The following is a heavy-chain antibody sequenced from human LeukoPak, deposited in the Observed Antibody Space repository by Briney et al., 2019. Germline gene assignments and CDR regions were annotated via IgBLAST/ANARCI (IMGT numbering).Heavy chain of an antibody. D-gene: IGHD1-26*01. CDR2: IYSGGST. CDR1: GFTVNSNY. V-gene: IGHV3-53*01. CDR3: ASGGPSGIFFDY. Sequence: GGSLRLSCAASGFTVNSNYMNWVRQAPGKGLEWVSVIYSGGSTYYADSVKGRFTISRDNSKNTLYLQMDSLRAEDTAVYYCASGGPSGIFFDYWGQGTLVTVSS. J-gene: IGHJ4*02.